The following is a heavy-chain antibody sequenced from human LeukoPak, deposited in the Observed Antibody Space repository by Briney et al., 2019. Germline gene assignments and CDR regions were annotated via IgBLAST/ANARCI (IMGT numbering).Heavy chain of an antibody. V-gene: IGHV4-61*02. D-gene: IGHD3-3*01. CDR2: IYTSGST. Sequence: SETLSLTXTVSGGSISSGSYYWSWIWQPAGKGLEWIGRIYTSGSTNYNPSLKSRVTISVDTSKNQFSLKLSSVTAADTAVYYCARAGWSGYLGAIDYWGQGTLVTVSS. J-gene: IGHJ4*02. CDR1: GGSISSGSYY. CDR3: ARAGWSGYLGAIDY.